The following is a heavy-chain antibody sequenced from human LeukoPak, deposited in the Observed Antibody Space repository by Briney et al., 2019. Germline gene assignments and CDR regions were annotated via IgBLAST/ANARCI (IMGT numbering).Heavy chain of an antibody. Sequence: KPSETLSLTCAVSGGSISSGGYSWSWIRQPPGKGLEWIGYIYHSGSTYYNPSLKSRVTISVDRSKNQFSLKLSSVTAADTAVYYCARGDSSGWYSGAFDIWGQGTMVTVSS. V-gene: IGHV4-30-2*01. CDR2: IYHSGST. CDR1: GGSISSGGYS. CDR3: ARGDSSGWYSGAFDI. D-gene: IGHD6-19*01. J-gene: IGHJ3*02.